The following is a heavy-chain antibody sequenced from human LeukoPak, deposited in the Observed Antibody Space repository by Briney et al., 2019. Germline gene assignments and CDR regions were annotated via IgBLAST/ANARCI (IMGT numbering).Heavy chain of an antibody. CDR1: GYIFTNYW. J-gene: IGHJ4*02. CDR2: IFPGDSDA. V-gene: IGHV5-51*01. Sequence: GESLKISCKGSGYIFTNYWIGWVRQMPGKGLEWMGIIFPGDSDAKYSPSFKGQVTMSVDKSTSTAYLQWSSLKASDTAIYFCVRDSGGDFWSTPMDYWGQGTVVTVSS. CDR3: VRDSGGDFWSTPMDY. D-gene: IGHD3-3*01.